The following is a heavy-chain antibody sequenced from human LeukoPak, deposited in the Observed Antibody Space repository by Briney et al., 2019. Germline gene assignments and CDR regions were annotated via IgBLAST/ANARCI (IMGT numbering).Heavy chain of an antibody. CDR2: ISGSGDAT. CDR1: KFTFVNYA. D-gene: IGHD3-10*01. CDR3: ARAFYYDSGSYYGHFDY. V-gene: IGHV3-23*01. J-gene: IGHJ4*02. Sequence: PGGSLRLPCAASKFTFVNYAMSRVRQAPGKGLEWASTISGSGDATYYADSVKGRFTISRDNSKSTLYLQMNSLRAEDTALYYCARAFYYDSGSYYGHFDYWGRGTLVTVSS.